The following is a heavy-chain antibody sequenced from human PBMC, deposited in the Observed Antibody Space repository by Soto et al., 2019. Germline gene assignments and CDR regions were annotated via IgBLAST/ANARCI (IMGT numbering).Heavy chain of an antibody. V-gene: IGHV1-69*01. D-gene: IGHD3-22*01. CDR1: GGTFSRHA. CDR2: IIPIFGTA. Sequence: QVQLVQSGAEVRKPGSSVKVSCKASGGTFSRHAISWVRQAPGQGLEWMGGIIPIFGTANYAQKFQGRVTITADESTSTAYMELSSLRSEDTAVYYCLLYDSSGYWRWGYWGQGTLVTVSS. J-gene: IGHJ4*02. CDR3: LLYDSSGYWRWGY.